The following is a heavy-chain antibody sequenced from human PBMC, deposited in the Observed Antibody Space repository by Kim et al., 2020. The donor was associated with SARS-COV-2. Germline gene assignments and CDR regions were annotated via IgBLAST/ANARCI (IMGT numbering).Heavy chain of an antibody. Sequence: GGSLRLSCAASGFTFSSYAMSWVRQAPGKGLEWVSAISGSGGSTYYADSVKGRFTISRDNSKNTLYLQMNSLRAEDTAVYYCAKDLKDIWAREWFVPWGQGALVTASS. CDR3: AKDLKDIWAREWFVP. V-gene: IGHV3-23*01. D-gene: IGHD2-15*01. CDR1: GFTFSSYA. CDR2: ISGSGGST. J-gene: IGHJ5*02.